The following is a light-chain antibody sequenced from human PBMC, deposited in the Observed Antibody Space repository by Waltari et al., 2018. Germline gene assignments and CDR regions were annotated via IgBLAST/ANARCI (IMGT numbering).Light chain of an antibody. CDR1: QSVSSSY. CDR2: GAS. CDR3: QQYGSSLDT. V-gene: IGKV3-20*01. J-gene: IGKJ3*01. Sequence: EIVLTQSPGTLSLSPGERATLSCRASQSVSSSYLAWYQQKPGQDPRLLIYGASSRATGIPDRFSGSGSGTDFTLTISRLEPEDFAVYYCQQYGSSLDTFGPGTKVDIK.